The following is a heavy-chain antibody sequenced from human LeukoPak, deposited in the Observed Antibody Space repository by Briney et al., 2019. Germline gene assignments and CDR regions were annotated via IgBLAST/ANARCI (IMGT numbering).Heavy chain of an antibody. V-gene: IGHV1-46*01. CDR1: GYTFTSYY. CDR2: INPSGGST. Sequence: ASVKVSCKASGYTFTSYYMHWVRQAPGQGLEWMGIINPSGGSTSYAQKFQGRATMTRDTSTSTVYMELSSLRSEDTAVYYCASAGLVRGAFDIWGQGTMVTVSS. D-gene: IGHD6-19*01. J-gene: IGHJ3*02. CDR3: ASAGLVRGAFDI.